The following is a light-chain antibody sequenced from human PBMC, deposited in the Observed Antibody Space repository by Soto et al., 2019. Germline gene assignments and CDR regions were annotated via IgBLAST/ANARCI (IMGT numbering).Light chain of an antibody. J-gene: IGLJ3*02. CDR1: SSNIGSNY. V-gene: IGLV1-47*01. CDR2: RNN. Sequence: QSVLTQPPSASGTPGQRVTISCSGSSSNIGSNYVYWYQQLPGTAPKLLIYRNNQRPSGVPDRFSGSKSGTSASLAISGLRSADEADYYCAAWDDSLSARVFGGGTKLTVL. CDR3: AAWDDSLSARV.